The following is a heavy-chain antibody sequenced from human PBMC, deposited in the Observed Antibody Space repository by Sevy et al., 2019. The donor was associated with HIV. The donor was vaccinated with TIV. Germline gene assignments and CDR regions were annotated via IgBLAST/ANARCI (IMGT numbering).Heavy chain of an antibody. CDR1: GFTISSYA. Sequence: GWSLRLSCAASGFTISSYALTWVRQAPGKGLEWVSAISASGGSTYYADSVKGRFTISRDNSKNTLYLQMNSLRAEDMAVYYCAKDYPEVPMGTTNFWGQGVLVTVSS. J-gene: IGHJ4*02. CDR3: AKDYPEVPMGTTNF. CDR2: ISASGGST. V-gene: IGHV3-23*01. D-gene: IGHD1-26*01.